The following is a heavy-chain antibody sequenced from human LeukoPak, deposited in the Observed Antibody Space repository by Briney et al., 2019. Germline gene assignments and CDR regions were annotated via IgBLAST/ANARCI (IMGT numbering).Heavy chain of an antibody. CDR1: GGSFSGYY. CDR2: INHSGST. J-gene: IGHJ4*02. CDR3: ARGGRGGPFDY. V-gene: IGHV4-34*01. Sequence: SETLSLTCAVYGGSFSGYYWSWIRQPPGKGLEWIGEINHSGSTNYNPSLKSRVTISVDTSKNQFSLKLSSVTAADTAVYYCARGGRGGPFDYWGQGTLVTVSS.